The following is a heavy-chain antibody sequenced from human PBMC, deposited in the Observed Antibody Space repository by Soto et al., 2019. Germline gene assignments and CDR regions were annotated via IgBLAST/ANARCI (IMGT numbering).Heavy chain of an antibody. D-gene: IGHD1-1*01. CDR3: AGDGAHDITPQLDY. CDR2: ISSGSGYI. J-gene: IGHJ4*02. V-gene: IGHV3-21*01. Sequence: EVQLVESGGGLVKPGGSLRLSCAASGFTFNTYSMNWVRQAPGKGLEWVSSISSGSGYIYYADSVKGRFTVSRDNAKNSLYLQMDSLKAEDTAVYFCAGDGAHDITPQLDYWGQGTLVTVSS. CDR1: GFTFNTYS.